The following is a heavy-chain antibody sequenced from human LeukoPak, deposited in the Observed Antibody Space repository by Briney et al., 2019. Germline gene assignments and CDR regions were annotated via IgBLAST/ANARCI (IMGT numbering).Heavy chain of an antibody. D-gene: IGHD6-13*01. CDR2: IYYSGST. CDR3: ARSSGYSSSGGLNWFDT. V-gene: IGHV4-39*01. CDR1: GGSISSSSYY. J-gene: IGHJ5*02. Sequence: PSETLSLTCTVSGGSISSSSYYWGWIRQPPGKGLEWIGSIYYSGSTYYNPSLKSRVTISVDTSKSQFSLKLSSVTVADTAVYYCARSSGYSSSGGLNWFDTWGQGTLVTVSS.